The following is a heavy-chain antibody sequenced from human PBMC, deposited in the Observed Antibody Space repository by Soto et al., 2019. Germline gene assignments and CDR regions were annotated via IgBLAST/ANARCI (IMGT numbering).Heavy chain of an antibody. CDR3: AKSYYGISAYTYYYGMDV. V-gene: IGHV3-30*18. Sequence: QVQLVESGGGVVQPGRSLRLSCAASGFTFSSYGMHWVRQAPGKGLEWVAVISYDGGNKYYADSVKGRFTMSRDNSKNTLYLQMNSLRAEDTAVYYCAKSYYGISAYTYYYGMDVWGQGTTVTVSS. CDR2: ISYDGGNK. J-gene: IGHJ6*02. CDR1: GFTFSSYG. D-gene: IGHD3-22*01.